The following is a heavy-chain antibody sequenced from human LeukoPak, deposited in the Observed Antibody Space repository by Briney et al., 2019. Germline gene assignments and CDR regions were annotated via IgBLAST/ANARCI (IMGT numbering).Heavy chain of an antibody. CDR1: GGTFSSYA. Sequence: SVKVSCKASGGTFSSYAISWVRQAPGQGLEWMGGIIPIFGTANYAQKFQGRVTITADESTSTAHMELSSLRSEDTAVYYCARALSSSPTGPIDYWGQGTWSPSPQ. CDR2: IIPIFGTA. CDR3: ARALSSSPTGPIDY. J-gene: IGHJ4*02. V-gene: IGHV1-69*01. D-gene: IGHD6-13*01.